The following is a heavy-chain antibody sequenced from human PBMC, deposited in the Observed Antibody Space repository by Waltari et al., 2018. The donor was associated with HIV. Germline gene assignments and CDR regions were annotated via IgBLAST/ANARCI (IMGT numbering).Heavy chain of an antibody. V-gene: IGHV4-61*02. Sequence: QVQLQESGPGLVKPSQTLSLTCTVSGGSISSGSYYWSWIRQPAGKGREWIGRSYTSGIPNYTPSLKRRVTISVDTSKNQFSLKLSSVTAADTAVYYCAGQYYDFWSAPEDYWGQGTLVTVSS. J-gene: IGHJ4*02. CDR2: SYTSGIP. CDR1: GGSISSGSYY. CDR3: AGQYYDFWSAPEDY. D-gene: IGHD3-3*01.